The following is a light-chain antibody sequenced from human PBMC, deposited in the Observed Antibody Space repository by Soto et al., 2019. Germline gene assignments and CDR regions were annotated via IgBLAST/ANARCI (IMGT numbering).Light chain of an antibody. CDR3: QQYSSSPRT. Sequence: DVQMTQSPSTLSASVGDRVTITCRASERIGYWLAWYQQKPGTVPKLLVYKASTLVTGVTSTFSGTGSGTEFNLTISRLQPDDFAPYYCQQYSSSPRTFGQGTKVEIK. V-gene: IGKV1-5*03. CDR1: ERIGYW. J-gene: IGKJ1*01. CDR2: KAS.